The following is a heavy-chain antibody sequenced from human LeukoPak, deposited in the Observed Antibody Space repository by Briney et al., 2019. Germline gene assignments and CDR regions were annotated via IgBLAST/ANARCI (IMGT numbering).Heavy chain of an antibody. Sequence: GGSLRLSCVASGFTFGKYWMSWVRQAPGKGLEWVSYISSSGSTIYYADSVKGRFTISRDNAKNSLYLQMNSLRAEDTAVYYCARDSSGWYGYYYYGMDVWGQGTTVTVSS. J-gene: IGHJ6*02. CDR1: GFTFGKYW. V-gene: IGHV3-11*01. D-gene: IGHD6-19*01. CDR2: ISSSGSTI. CDR3: ARDSSGWYGYYYYGMDV.